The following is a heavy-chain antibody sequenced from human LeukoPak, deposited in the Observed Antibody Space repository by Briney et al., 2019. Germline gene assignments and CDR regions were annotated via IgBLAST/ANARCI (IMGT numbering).Heavy chain of an antibody. CDR1: SGSINSYY. CDR3: ARAATRTFDN. Sequence: SETLSLTCTVSSGSINSYYWSWIRQPPGKGLEWIAGIYYNGSPNYNPSFKSRVTISVDMSKNQFSLKVSSVTAADTAVYYCARAATRTFDNWGQGTLVTVSS. D-gene: IGHD2-15*01. CDR2: IYYNGSP. J-gene: IGHJ4*02. V-gene: IGHV4-59*01.